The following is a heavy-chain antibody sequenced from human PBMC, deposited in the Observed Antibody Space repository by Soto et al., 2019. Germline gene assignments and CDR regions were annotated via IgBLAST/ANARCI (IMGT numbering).Heavy chain of an antibody. V-gene: IGHV4-39*01. CDR1: GGSVSGVDYF. CDR3: ARQRTSVVTQAYFDV. J-gene: IGHJ4*02. D-gene: IGHD2-21*02. CDR2: IYYSGST. Sequence: SETLSLTCTVSGGSVSGVDYFWSWIRQSPGKGLEWIGSIYYSGSTYNNPSLRSRVSMSIDTSKDQFSLKLKSVTAADTALYFCARQRTSVVTQAYFDVWGPGSLVTV.